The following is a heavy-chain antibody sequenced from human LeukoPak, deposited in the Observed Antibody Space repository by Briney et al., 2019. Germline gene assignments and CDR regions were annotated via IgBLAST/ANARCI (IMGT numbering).Heavy chain of an antibody. CDR1: GFTFSSYA. D-gene: IGHD4-17*01. CDR3: ARHRYDYGLF. CDR2: ISGSGGST. V-gene: IGHV3-23*01. Sequence: GGSLRLSCAASGFTFSSYAMSWVRQGPGKGLEWVSAISGSGGSTYYADSVKGRFTISRDNSKNTLYLQMNSLRAEDTAVYYCARHRYDYGLFWGQGTLVTVSS. J-gene: IGHJ4*02.